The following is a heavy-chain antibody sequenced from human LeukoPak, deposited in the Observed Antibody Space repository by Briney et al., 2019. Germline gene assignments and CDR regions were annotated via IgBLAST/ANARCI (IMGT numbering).Heavy chain of an antibody. D-gene: IGHD5-18*01. V-gene: IGHV3-48*01. CDR3: ARDGGRGYNFGHDY. CDR1: GFTFSTYD. Sequence: GGSLRLSCAASGFTFSTYDMIWVRQAPGKGPEWIAYVSASSSNKFYANSVKGRFTISRDNAKNSLYLQMNSLRAEDTAVYYCARDGGRGYNFGHDYWGQGTLVTVSS. J-gene: IGHJ4*02. CDR2: VSASSSNK.